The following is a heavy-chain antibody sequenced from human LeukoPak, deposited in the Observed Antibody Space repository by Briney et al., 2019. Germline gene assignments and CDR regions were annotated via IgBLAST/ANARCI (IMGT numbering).Heavy chain of an antibody. D-gene: IGHD3-16*01. CDR1: GGTFSSYA. Sequence: GSSVKVSCKAFGGTFSSYAISWVRQAPGQGLEWMGGIIPIFGTANYAQKFQGRVTITADESTSTAYMELSSLRSEDTAVYYCAREARGEVSFDYWGQGTLVTVSS. CDR3: AREARGEVSFDY. J-gene: IGHJ4*02. CDR2: IIPIFGTA. V-gene: IGHV1-69*01.